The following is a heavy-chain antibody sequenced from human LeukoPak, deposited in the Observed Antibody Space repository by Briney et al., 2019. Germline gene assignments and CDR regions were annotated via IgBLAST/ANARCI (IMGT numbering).Heavy chain of an antibody. V-gene: IGHV3-23*01. J-gene: IGHJ4*02. CDR3: AKYQYAGSGSFSGGGFDY. Sequence: GGSLTLSCAVSRLSLSSYSMSWVRQAPGKGRDWVSGISVSGGDTVYGDSGKGRFSISRDNCKNSLYLQIDRVMSEAPGVYYCAKYQYAGSGSFSGGGFDYWGQGTLVPVSS. D-gene: IGHD3-10*01. CDR2: ISVSGGDT. CDR1: RLSLSSYS.